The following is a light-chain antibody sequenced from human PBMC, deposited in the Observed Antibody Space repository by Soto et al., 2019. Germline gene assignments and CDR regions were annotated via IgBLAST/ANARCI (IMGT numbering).Light chain of an antibody. Sequence: IQMTQSPSTLSASVGDRVTITCLASQSISSWLAWYQQKPGIAPKLLIYAASSLESGVPSRFSGSGSGTEFTLTISSLQPGDFATYYCQHYNSYSEAFGQGTKVDIK. CDR3: QHYNSYSEA. CDR1: QSISSW. J-gene: IGKJ1*01. V-gene: IGKV1-5*01. CDR2: AAS.